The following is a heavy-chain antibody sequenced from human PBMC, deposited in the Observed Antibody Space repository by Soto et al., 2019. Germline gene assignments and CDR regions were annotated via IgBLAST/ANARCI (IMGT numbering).Heavy chain of an antibody. CDR3: ARVSTVVSGALDY. D-gene: IGHD4-17*01. J-gene: IGHJ4*02. CDR2: IYHSGST. Sequence: QLQLQESGPGLVKPSETLSLTCTVSGGSISSSSYYWGWIRQPPGKGLECIGSIYHSGSTYYNPSLKSRVTISVDTSKNQFSLKLSSVTAADTAVYYCARVSTVVSGALDYWGQGTLVTVSS. V-gene: IGHV4-39*01. CDR1: GGSISSSSYY.